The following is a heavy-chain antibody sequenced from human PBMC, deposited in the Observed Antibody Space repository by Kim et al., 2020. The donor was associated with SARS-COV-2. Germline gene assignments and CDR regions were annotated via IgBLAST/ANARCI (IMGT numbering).Heavy chain of an antibody. CDR3: ARVPWAARPNWFDP. CDR2: IIPIFGTA. V-gene: IGHV1-69*13. Sequence: SVKVSCKASGGTFSSYAISWVRQAPGQGLEWMGGIIPIFGTANYAQKFQGRVTITADESTSTAYMELSSLRSEDTAVYYCARVPWAARPNWFDPWGQGTLVTVSS. CDR1: GGTFSSYA. J-gene: IGHJ5*02. D-gene: IGHD6-6*01.